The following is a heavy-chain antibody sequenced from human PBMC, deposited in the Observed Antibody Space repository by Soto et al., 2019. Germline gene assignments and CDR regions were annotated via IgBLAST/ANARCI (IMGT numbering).Heavy chain of an antibody. CDR1: GGSISSSNYY. Sequence: QLQLQESGPGLVKPSETLSLTCTVSGGSISSSNYYWGWIRQPPGKGLEWIGSIYYSGSTYYNPPLKRRGTXSXAXSXXQFSLKLSSVTAADTAVYSCAPQEVGGSYVSPFDPWGQGTLVTVSS. V-gene: IGHV4-39*01. CDR2: IYYSGST. D-gene: IGHD1-26*01. CDR3: APQEVGGSYVSPFDP. J-gene: IGHJ5*02.